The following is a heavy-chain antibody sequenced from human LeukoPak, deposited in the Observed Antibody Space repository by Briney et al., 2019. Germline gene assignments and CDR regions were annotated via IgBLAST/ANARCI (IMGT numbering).Heavy chain of an antibody. D-gene: IGHD2-21*01. CDR2: ISSSGDYT. CDR1: GFPFSGFY. CDR3: ARAAVTLELLSEHYYSDY. V-gene: IGHV3-11*06. Sequence: PGGSLRLSCAASGFPFSGFYMTWIRQAPGKGPEWLSDISSSGDYTDYADSVKGRFTISRDNTKNSLYLQMTSLRAEDTAVYYCARAAVTLELLSEHYYSDYWGQGVLVTVSS. J-gene: IGHJ4*02.